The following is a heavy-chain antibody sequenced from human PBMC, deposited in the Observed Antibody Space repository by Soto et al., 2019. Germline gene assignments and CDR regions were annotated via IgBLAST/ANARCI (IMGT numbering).Heavy chain of an antibody. V-gene: IGHV1-8*01. CDR3: ARRAPKTWFGP. Sequence: QVQLVQSGAEVRKPGASVKVSCKASGYTFTSYDINWVRQATGQGLEWMGWMNPNSGNTGSAQRFQGRVTMTRNTSISTAYMELSSLTSEDMAVYYCARRAPKTWFGPWGQGTLVTVSS. CDR2: MNPNSGNT. CDR1: GYTFTSYD. J-gene: IGHJ5*02.